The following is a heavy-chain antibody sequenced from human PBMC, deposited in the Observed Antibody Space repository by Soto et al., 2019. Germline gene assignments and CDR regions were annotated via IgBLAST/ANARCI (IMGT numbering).Heavy chain of an antibody. Sequence: GGSLRLSCAASGFTFSSYWMSWVRQAPGKGLEWVANIKQDGSEKYYVDSVKGRFTISRDNAKNSLYLQMNSLRAEDTAVYYCARTGGWIQLWPFDYWGQGTLVTVSS. CDR3: ARTGGWIQLWPFDY. D-gene: IGHD5-18*01. V-gene: IGHV3-7*05. J-gene: IGHJ4*02. CDR1: GFTFSSYW. CDR2: IKQDGSEK.